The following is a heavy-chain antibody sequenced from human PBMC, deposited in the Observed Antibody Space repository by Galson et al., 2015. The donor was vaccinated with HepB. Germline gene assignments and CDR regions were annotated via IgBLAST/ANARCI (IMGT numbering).Heavy chain of an antibody. V-gene: IGHV3-23*01. CDR2: ISGSGGST. D-gene: IGHD3-10*01. CDR3: AKGQGDYYGSGSYYTN. Sequence: SLRLSCAASGFTFSSYAMSWVRQAPGKGLEWVSAISGSGGSTYYADSVKGRFTISRDNSKNTLYLQMNSLRAEDTAVYYCAKGQGDYYGSGSYYTNWGQGTLVTVSS. J-gene: IGHJ4*02. CDR1: GFTFSSYA.